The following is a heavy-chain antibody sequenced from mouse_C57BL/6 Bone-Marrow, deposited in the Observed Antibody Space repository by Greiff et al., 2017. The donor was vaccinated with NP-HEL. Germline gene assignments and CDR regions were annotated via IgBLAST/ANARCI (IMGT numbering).Heavy chain of an antibody. CDR2: IYPGSGNT. V-gene: IGHV1-76*01. CDR1: GYTFTDYY. CDR3: ARSGGYSPWFAY. Sequence: VQLQQSGAELVRPGASVKLSCKASGYTFTDYYINWVKQRPGQGLEWIARIYPGSGNTYYNEKFKGKATLTAEKSSSTAYMQLSSLTSEDSAVYFCARSGGYSPWFAYWGQGTLVTVSA. J-gene: IGHJ3*01. D-gene: IGHD1-1*02.